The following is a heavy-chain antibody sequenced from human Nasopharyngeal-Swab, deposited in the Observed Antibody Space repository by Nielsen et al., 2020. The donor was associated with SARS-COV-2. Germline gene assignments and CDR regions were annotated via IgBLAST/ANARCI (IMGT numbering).Heavy chain of an antibody. CDR1: GGSFSGYY. Sequence: SETLSLTFAVYGGSFSGYYWSWIRQPPGKGLEWIGEINHSGSTNYNPSPKSRVTISVDTSKNQFSLKLSSVTAADTAVYYCARYLIAAAGIDYWGQGTLVTVSS. D-gene: IGHD6-13*01. J-gene: IGHJ4*02. CDR2: INHSGST. V-gene: IGHV4-34*01. CDR3: ARYLIAAAGIDY.